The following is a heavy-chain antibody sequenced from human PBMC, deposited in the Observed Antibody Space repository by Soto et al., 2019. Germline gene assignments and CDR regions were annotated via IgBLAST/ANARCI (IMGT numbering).Heavy chain of an antibody. J-gene: IGHJ4*02. CDR3: ARDLGWAFDS. CDR1: GFTFSTFS. D-gene: IGHD6-19*01. Sequence: EVQLVESGGGSVQPGGSLRLSCAASGFTFSTFSMNWVRQAPGRALEWISYICAGGRPISYADSVKGRFTISRDNAKNSLYLQMDSLTDEDTAVYYCARDLGWAFDSWGQGTLVTVSS. CDR2: ICAGGRPI. V-gene: IGHV3-48*02.